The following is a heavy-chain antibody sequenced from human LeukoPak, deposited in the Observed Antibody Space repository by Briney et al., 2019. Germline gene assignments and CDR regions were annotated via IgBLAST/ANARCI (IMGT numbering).Heavy chain of an antibody. CDR1: GFTFSSYG. CDR2: ISYDGSNK. J-gene: IGHJ6*02. D-gene: IGHD1-1*01. Sequence: GGSLRLSCAASGFTFSSYGMHWVRQAPGKGLEWVAVISYDGSNKYYADSVKGRFTISRDNSKNTLYLQMNSLRAEDTAVYYCAKVGGTTSFYYGTHVWGQGTTVTVSS. V-gene: IGHV3-30*18. CDR3: AKVGGTTSFYYGTHV.